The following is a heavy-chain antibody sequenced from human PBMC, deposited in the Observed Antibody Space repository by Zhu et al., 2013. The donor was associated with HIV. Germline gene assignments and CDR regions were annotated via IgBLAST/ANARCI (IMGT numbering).Heavy chain of an antibody. Sequence: QVQLVQSGSEVKKPGASVKVSCKSSGYTFGSYEINWLRQATGQGPEWIGWMNPNSGNRDYAQKFQGRVTITMTSSISTVYMELSSLRSEDTAVYYCARDASGSANWFDPWGQGTLVTVSS. CDR3: ARDASGSANWFDP. D-gene: IGHD1-26*01. V-gene: IGHV1-8*01. J-gene: IGHJ5*02. CDR1: GYTFGSYE. CDR2: MNPNSGNR.